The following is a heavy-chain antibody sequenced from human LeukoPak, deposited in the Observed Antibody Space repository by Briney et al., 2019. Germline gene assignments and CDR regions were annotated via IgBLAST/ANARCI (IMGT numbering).Heavy chain of an antibody. Sequence: GGSLRLSCAASGFTFSSYAMSWVRQAPGKGLEWVSTISGSGGSTYYADSVKGRFTISRDNSKNTLYLQMNSLRAEDTAVYYCAKGGSSGYYNHFDYWGQGTLVNVSS. J-gene: IGHJ4*02. CDR1: GFTFSSYA. CDR2: ISGSGGST. CDR3: AKGGSSGYYNHFDY. D-gene: IGHD3-22*01. V-gene: IGHV3-23*01.